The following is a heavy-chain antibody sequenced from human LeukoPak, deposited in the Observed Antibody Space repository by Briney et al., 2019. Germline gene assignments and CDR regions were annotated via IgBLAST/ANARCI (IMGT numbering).Heavy chain of an antibody. CDR2: IKQDGSEK. V-gene: IGHV3-7*01. CDR1: GFTFSSYL. Sequence: PGGSLRLSCAASGFTFSSYLMSWVRQAPGKGLEWVANIKQDGSEKYYVDSVKGRFTISRDNAKNSLYLQMNSLRAEDTAVYYCARVDDSSGYPAGYWGQGTLVTVSS. CDR3: ARVDDSSGYPAGY. J-gene: IGHJ4*02. D-gene: IGHD3-22*01.